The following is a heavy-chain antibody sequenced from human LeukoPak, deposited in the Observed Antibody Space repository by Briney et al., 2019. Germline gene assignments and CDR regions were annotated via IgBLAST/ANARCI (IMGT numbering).Heavy chain of an antibody. D-gene: IGHD3-22*01. CDR1: GFTFSIYS. Sequence: GGSLRLSCAAPGFTFSIYSMNWVCQAPGKGLEWVSSISSISSYIYYADSVKGRFTISRDNAKNSRYLQMNRRRAEDTDVYYCARESRVTYYYDSSGYYYDYWGQGTLVTVSS. V-gene: IGHV3-21*01. CDR3: ARESRVTYYYDSSGYYYDY. J-gene: IGHJ4*02. CDR2: ISSISSYI.